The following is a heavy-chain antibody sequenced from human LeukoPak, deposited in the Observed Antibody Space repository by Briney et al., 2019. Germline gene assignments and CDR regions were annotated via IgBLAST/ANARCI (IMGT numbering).Heavy chain of an antibody. CDR1: GYSYTGFW. D-gene: IGHD6-13*01. V-gene: IGHV5-51*01. CDR2: IYPGDSDT. Sequence: GESLKISCKGSGYSYTGFWISWLRRMPGKGLGWMGIIYPGDSDTRYSPSFQGQVTLSADKSSSTAYLQWSSLKASDSATYYCARLLRNIAAGVYYFDYWGQGTLVTVSS. J-gene: IGHJ4*02. CDR3: ARLLRNIAAGVYYFDY.